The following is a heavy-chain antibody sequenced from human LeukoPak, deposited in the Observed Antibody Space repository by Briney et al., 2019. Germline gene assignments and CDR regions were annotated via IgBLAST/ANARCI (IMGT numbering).Heavy chain of an antibody. CDR1: GGSISSGDYY. Sequence: PSQTLSLTCTVSGGSISSGDYYWSWIRQPPGKGREWIGYIYYSGSTYYNPSLKSRVTISVDTSKNQFSLKLSSVTAADTAVYYCARGYGDYEVPGAFDIWGQGTMVTVSS. J-gene: IGHJ3*02. V-gene: IGHV4-30-4*01. D-gene: IGHD4-17*01. CDR2: IYYSGST. CDR3: ARGYGDYEVPGAFDI.